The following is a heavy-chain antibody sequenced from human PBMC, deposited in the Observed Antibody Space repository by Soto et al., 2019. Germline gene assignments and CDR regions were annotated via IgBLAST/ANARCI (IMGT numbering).Heavy chain of an antibody. CDR3: ARDLGPAAYRP. J-gene: IGHJ5*02. V-gene: IGHV3-30-3*01. CDR1: GFTFSSYA. CDR2: ISYDGSNK. D-gene: IGHD2-2*01. Sequence: PGGSLRLSCAASGFTFSSYAVHWVRQAPGKGLEWVAVISYDGSNKYYADSVKGRFTISRDNSKNTLYLQMNSLRAEDTAVYYCARDLGPAAYRPWGQGTLVTVSS.